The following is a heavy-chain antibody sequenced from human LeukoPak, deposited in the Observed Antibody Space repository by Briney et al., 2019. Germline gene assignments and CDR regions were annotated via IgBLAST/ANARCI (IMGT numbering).Heavy chain of an antibody. CDR3: ARGSYYYMDV. Sequence: SETLSLTCTVSGGSISSHYWSWIRQPPGKGLEWIGYIYYSGSTNYNSSLKSRVTISVDTSKNQFSLKLSSVTAADTAVYYCARGSYYYMDVWGKGTTVTVSS. V-gene: IGHV4-59*11. CDR1: GGSISSHY. CDR2: IYYSGST. J-gene: IGHJ6*03.